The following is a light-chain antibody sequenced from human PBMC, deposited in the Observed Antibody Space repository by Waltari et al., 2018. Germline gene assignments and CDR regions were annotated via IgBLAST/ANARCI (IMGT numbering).Light chain of an antibody. CDR1: QTLNNN. CDR2: GAS. J-gene: IGKJ1*01. V-gene: IGKV3-15*01. CDR3: QQSHALPPWT. Sequence: EIVVTQSPATLSVSPGDRAILTCRTSQTLNNNLAWFQQKPGQAPRLLSYGASARASGVPARVSGSGSGTEFTLTITSLQSEDFAVYYCQQSHALPPWTFGQGTRV.